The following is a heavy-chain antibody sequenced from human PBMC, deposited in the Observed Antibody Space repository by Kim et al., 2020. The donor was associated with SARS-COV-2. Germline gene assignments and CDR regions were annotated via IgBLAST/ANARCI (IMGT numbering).Heavy chain of an antibody. Sequence: GGSLRLSCAASGFTFSSYGMHWVRQAPGKGLEWVAVISYDGSNKYYADSVKGRFTISRDNSKNTLYLQMNSLRAEDTAVYYCAKVGALGHYDSSGYRYWYFDLWGRGTLVTVSS. V-gene: IGHV3-30*18. D-gene: IGHD3-22*01. J-gene: IGHJ2*01. CDR3: AKVGALGHYDSSGYRYWYFDL. CDR2: ISYDGSNK. CDR1: GFTFSSYG.